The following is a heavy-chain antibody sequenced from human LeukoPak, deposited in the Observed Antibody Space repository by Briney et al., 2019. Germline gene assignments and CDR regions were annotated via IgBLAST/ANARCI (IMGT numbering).Heavy chain of an antibody. Sequence: GGSLRLSCAASGFTFSSYGMHWVRQAPGKGLEWVAVISYDGSNKYYADSVKGRFTISRDNSKNTLYLQMNSLRAEDTAVYYCAREEDAFDIWGQGTMVTVSS. CDR3: AREEDAFDI. CDR2: ISYDGSNK. V-gene: IGHV3-30*03. CDR1: GFTFSSYG. J-gene: IGHJ3*02.